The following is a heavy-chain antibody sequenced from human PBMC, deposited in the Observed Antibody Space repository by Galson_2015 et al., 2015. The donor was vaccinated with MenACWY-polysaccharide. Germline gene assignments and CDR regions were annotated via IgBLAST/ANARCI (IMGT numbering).Heavy chain of an antibody. V-gene: IGHV3-30*18. CDR1: GFTFSSYG. Sequence: SLRLSCAASGFTFSSYGTHWVRQAPGKGLEWVAVISYDGSNKYYADSVKGRFTISRDNSKNTLYLQMNSLRAEDTAVYYCAKDPSIFCSSPSCYGANYYYGMDVWGQGTTVTVSS. J-gene: IGHJ6*02. D-gene: IGHD2-2*01. CDR3: AKDPSIFCSSPSCYGANYYYGMDV. CDR2: ISYDGSNK.